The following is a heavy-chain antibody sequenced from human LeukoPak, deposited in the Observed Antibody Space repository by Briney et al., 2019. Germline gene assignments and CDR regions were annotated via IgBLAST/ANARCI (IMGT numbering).Heavy chain of an antibody. CDR2: INAADSDT. V-gene: IGHV5-51*01. CDR3: ARLPCTGGSCSKTFDY. Sequence: GESLKISCKGSGYSFSSYWIGWVRQMPGKGLEWMGLINAADSDTRYSPSFQGQVLISVDKSISNAYLQWGNLKATDTALYYCARLPCTGGSCSKTFDYWGQGTLVTVYS. J-gene: IGHJ4*02. D-gene: IGHD2-15*01. CDR1: GYSFSSYW.